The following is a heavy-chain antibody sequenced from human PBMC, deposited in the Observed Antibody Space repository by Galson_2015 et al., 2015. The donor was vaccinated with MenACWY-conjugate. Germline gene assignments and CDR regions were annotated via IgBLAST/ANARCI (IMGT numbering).Heavy chain of an antibody. D-gene: IGHD3-22*01. Sequence: SLRLSCAASGLTFNNSPMNWVRQAPGKGLEWVSGIAGSGGGTYYADSVKGRFTISRDNAKNSLFLQMDSLRVEDTAVYYCFSSGDQPGHYWGQGILVTVSS. V-gene: IGHV3-23*01. CDR1: GLTFNNSP. CDR3: FSSGDQPGHY. J-gene: IGHJ4*02. CDR2: IAGSGGGT.